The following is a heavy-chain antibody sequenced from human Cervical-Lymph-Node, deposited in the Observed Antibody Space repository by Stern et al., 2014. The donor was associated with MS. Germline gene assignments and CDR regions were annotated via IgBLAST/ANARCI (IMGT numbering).Heavy chain of an antibody. CDR2: IHESGNT. D-gene: IGHD3-10*01. Sequence: QVQLQESGPGLVKPSETLSLTCAVSGGSISSSVYYWGWIRQPPGKGLEWIGRIHESGNTFYNPSLKSRVSISSDTSKNQFSLRLSSVTAADTAVYYCARGLFWFGELKVNGFDPWGQGTLVTVSS. V-gene: IGHV4-39*01. CDR3: ARGLFWFGELKVNGFDP. J-gene: IGHJ5*02. CDR1: GGSISSSVYY.